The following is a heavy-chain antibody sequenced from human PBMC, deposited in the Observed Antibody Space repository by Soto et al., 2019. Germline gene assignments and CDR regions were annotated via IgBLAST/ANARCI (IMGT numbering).Heavy chain of an antibody. CDR1: GYTFNTFG. Sequence: GASVKVSCKTSGYTFNTFGISWVRQAPGQGLEWMGWISAYTGNTNYAQKLQGRVTMTTDTATNTAYMELRSLRSDDTAVYYRARVLGYRSSWWRHSACDIWG. CDR2: ISAYTGNT. D-gene: IGHD6-13*01. V-gene: IGHV1-18*01. J-gene: IGHJ3*02. CDR3: ARVLGYRSSWWRHSACDI.